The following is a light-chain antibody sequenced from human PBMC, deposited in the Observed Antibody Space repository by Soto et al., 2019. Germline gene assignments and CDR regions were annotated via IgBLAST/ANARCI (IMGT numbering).Light chain of an antibody. V-gene: IGKV1-6*01. CDR2: AAS. CDR1: QAIRTA. J-gene: IGKJ4*01. Sequence: AIQLTQSPSSLYASVGDRVTITCRASQAIRTALGWYQQKPGKVPKLLIYAASILQSGVPSRFSGSGSGTDFTLTISSLQPEDFATYYCQQYYSYPLTFGGGTKVEIK. CDR3: QQYYSYPLT.